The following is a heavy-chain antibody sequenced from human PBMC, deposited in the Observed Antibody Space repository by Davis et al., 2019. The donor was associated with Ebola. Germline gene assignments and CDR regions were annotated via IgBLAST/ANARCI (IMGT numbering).Heavy chain of an antibody. V-gene: IGHV3-48*01. J-gene: IGHJ6*02. CDR3: ARDLEPFGDYYYYYGMDV. CDR1: GFTFSSYG. Sequence: GGSLRLSCAASGFTFSSYGMHWVRQAPGKGLEWVSYISSSSSTIYYADSVKGRFTISRDNSDNTLYLQMNSLRAEDTALYYCARDLEPFGDYYYYYGMDVWGQGTTVAVSS. CDR2: ISSSSSTI. D-gene: IGHD3-10*01.